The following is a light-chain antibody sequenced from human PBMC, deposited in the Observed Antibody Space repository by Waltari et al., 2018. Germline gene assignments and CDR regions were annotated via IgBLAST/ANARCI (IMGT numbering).Light chain of an antibody. Sequence: QSALTQPASVSGSPGQSITISCTGTSSDVGGYNYVSWYQQHPGKVPKLLIFDVSNRPSGVPNRFSGSKSGNTASLTISGLQAEDESDYYCCSFTSRSTWVFGGGTKLTVL. CDR1: SSDVGGYNY. CDR2: DVS. V-gene: IGLV2-14*01. J-gene: IGLJ3*02. CDR3: CSFTSRSTWV.